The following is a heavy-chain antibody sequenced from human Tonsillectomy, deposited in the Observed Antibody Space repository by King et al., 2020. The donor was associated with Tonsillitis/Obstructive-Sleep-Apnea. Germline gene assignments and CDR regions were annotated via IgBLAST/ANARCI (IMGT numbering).Heavy chain of an antibody. Sequence: QLVQSGAEVKKPGSSVKVSCKASGGTFSSYAISWVRQAPGQGLEWMGGIIPILGIANYAQKFQGRVTITADKSTSTAYMELSSLRSEDTAVCYCARVLSGCRSTRCYKWFDPWGQGTLVTVSS. J-gene: IGHJ5*02. CDR2: IIPILGIA. CDR3: ARVLSGCRSTRCYKWFDP. CDR1: GGTFSSYA. D-gene: IGHD2-2*01. V-gene: IGHV1-69*10.